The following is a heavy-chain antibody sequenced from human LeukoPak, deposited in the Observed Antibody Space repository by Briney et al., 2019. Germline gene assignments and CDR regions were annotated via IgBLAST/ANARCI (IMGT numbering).Heavy chain of an antibody. Sequence: SETLSLTCTVSGGSFSSGDYYWSWIRQPAGKGLEWIGRIYTSGSTNCNPSLKSRVTISVDTSKNQFSLKLSSVTAADTAVYYCARDGEDIVVVGGCYYYYYMDVWGKGTTVTVSS. D-gene: IGHD2-2*01. CDR1: GGSFSSGDYY. CDR2: IYTSGST. V-gene: IGHV4-61*02. CDR3: ARDGEDIVVVGGCYYYYYMDV. J-gene: IGHJ6*03.